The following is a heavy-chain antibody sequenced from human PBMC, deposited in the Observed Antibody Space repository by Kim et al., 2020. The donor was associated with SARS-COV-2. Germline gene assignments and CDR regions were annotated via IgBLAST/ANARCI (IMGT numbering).Heavy chain of an antibody. CDR1: GYTFSSYD. CDR2: INPIFARA. Sequence: SVKVSCKASGYTFSSYDISWVRQATGKVREWTGWINPIFARANYAQKCQGRVTLTADESTSTSYMELSSLRAEDTAVYYCARGTAYGYVGYYYYYGMDVWGQGTTVTVSS. J-gene: IGHJ6*02. D-gene: IGHD5-18*01. V-gene: IGHV1-69*13. CDR3: ARGTAYGYVGYYYYYGMDV.